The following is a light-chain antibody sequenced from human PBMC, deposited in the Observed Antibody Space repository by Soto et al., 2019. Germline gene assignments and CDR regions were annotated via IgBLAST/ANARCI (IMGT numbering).Light chain of an antibody. CDR1: QSVSSN. CDR3: QQYGSSGT. CDR2: GAS. J-gene: IGKJ1*01. Sequence: EIVMTQSPATLSVSPGERATLSCRASQSVSSNLAWYQQKPGQAPRLLIYGASNRATVIPDRFSGSGSGTDFTLTISILEPEDFAVYYCQQYGSSGTFGQGTKVDIK. V-gene: IGKV3-20*01.